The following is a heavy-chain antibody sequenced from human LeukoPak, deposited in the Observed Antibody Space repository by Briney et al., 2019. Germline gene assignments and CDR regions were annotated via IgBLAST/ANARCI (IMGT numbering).Heavy chain of an antibody. CDR2: IYTTGST. CDR1: GGSMNRYY. Sequence: PSETLSLTCTVSGGSMNRYYWSWIRQPAGKGLEWIGRIYTTGSTNYNPSLKSRVTISVDTSKNQFSLKLNSVTAADTAVYYCATPYSGGYHGLDIWGQGTMVTVSS. V-gene: IGHV4-4*07. CDR3: ATPYSGGYHGLDI. D-gene: IGHD1-26*01. J-gene: IGHJ3*02.